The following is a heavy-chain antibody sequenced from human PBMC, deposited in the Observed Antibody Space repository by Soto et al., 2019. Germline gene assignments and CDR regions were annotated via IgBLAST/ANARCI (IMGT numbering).Heavy chain of an antibody. J-gene: IGHJ4*02. V-gene: IGHV3-7*04. CDR1: GFTFSSYW. D-gene: IGHD3-22*01. Sequence: PGGSLRLSCAASGFTFSSYWMSWVRQAPGKGLEWVANIKQDGSEKYYVDSVKGRFTISRDNAKNSLYLQMNSLRAEDTAVYYCARDQYSGYETPRRYYYDSSGYYYGYPCDYWGQGTLVTVSS. CDR3: ARDQYSGYETPRRYYYDSSGYYYGYPCDY. CDR2: IKQDGSEK.